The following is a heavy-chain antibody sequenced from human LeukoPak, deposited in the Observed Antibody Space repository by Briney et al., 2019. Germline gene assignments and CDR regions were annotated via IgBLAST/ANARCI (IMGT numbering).Heavy chain of an antibody. CDR1: GFTFSSYW. D-gene: IGHD3-3*01. CDR2: IKQDGSEK. CDR3: ARDNRITMFGVVIITLDY. V-gene: IGHV3-7*01. Sequence: GSLRLSCAASGFTFSSYWMSWVRQAPGKGLEWVANIKQDGSEKYYVDSVKGRFTISRDNAKNSLYLQMNSLRAEDTAVYYCARDNRITMFGVVIITLDYWGQGTLVTVSS. J-gene: IGHJ4*02.